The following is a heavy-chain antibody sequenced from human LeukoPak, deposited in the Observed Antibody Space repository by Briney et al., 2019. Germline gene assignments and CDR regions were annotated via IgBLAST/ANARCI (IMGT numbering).Heavy chain of an antibody. J-gene: IGHJ4*02. V-gene: IGHV4-34*01. CDR1: GGSFSGYY. CDR2: INHRGST. Sequence: SETLSLTCAVYGGSFSGYYWTWVRQSPGKGLEWIGEINHRGSTNFNPSLKSRVTISVDTSKSQLSLKLSSVTAADTAVYYCARAPGWSTVVRPFDYWGQGTLVTVSS. D-gene: IGHD2-15*01. CDR3: ARAPGWSTVVRPFDY.